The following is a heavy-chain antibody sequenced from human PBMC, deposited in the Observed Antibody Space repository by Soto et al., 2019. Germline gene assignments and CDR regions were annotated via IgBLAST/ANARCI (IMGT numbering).Heavy chain of an antibody. CDR2: FDPEDAET. J-gene: IGHJ6*02. D-gene: IGHD2-15*01. CDR1: GYTLTELS. CDR3: AAGVVPYGMDV. V-gene: IGHV1-24*01. Sequence: SVKVSCKVSGYTLTELSMHWVRQPPGKGLEWMGGFDPEDAETIYARRFQGRVTMTEDTSADTAYMELSSLRSEDTAVYYCAAGVVPYGMDVWGQGTTVTVSS.